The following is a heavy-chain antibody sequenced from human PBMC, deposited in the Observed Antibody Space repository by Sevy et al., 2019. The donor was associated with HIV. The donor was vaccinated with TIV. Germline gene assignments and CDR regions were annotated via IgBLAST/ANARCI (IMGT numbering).Heavy chain of an antibody. Sequence: GGSLRLSCAASGFTFSSYTMHWVRQAPGKGLEWVAVISYDGNNKYYADSVKGRFTISRDNSKNTLYLQMNSLRAEDTAVYYCARVYGSGRGPFDYWGQGTLVTASS. CDR1: GFTFSSYT. V-gene: IGHV3-30-3*01. D-gene: IGHD3-10*01. J-gene: IGHJ4*02. CDR3: ARVYGSGRGPFDY. CDR2: ISYDGNNK.